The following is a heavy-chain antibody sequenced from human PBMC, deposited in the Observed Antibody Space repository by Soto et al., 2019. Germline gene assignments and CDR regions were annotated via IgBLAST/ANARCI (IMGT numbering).Heavy chain of an antibody. J-gene: IGHJ4*02. CDR2: IKQDGSEK. D-gene: IGHD6-13*01. V-gene: IGHV3-7*05. Sequence: GGSLRLSCAASGFTFSSYWMSWVRQAPGKGLEWVANIKQDGSEKYYVDSVKGRFTISRDNAKNSLYLQMNSLRAEDTAVYYCAREYSQQLSEGHFDYWDQGTLVTVSS. CDR3: AREYSQQLSEGHFDY. CDR1: GFTFSSYW.